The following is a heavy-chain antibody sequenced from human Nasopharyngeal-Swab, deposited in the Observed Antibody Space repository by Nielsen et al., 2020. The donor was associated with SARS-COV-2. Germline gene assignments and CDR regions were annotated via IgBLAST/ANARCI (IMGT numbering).Heavy chain of an antibody. CDR3: AKAGGTTVAFDS. D-gene: IGHD4-23*01. CDR2: ITWDGDST. V-gene: IGHV3-43*01. Sequence: GRSLRLSCSASGFTFDDFTMHWVRQVPGKGLEWVSLITWDGDSTSYGDSVKGRFTMSRDNTENSLYLEMNSLRTEDTALYYCAKAGGTTVAFDSWGQGTLVTVSS. CDR1: GFTFDDFT. J-gene: IGHJ4*02.